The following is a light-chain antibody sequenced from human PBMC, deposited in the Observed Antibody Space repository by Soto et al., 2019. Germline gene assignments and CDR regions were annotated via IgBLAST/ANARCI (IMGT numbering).Light chain of an antibody. J-gene: IGLJ2*01. CDR3: SSYTSSSPVV. Sequence: QSVLTQPASVSGSPGQSITISCTGTSSDVGGYNYVSWYQQHPGKAPKLMIYEVSNRPSGVSNRFSGSKSGNTASLTISGLQAEDEADYYCSSYTSSSPVVFGGRTQLTVL. V-gene: IGLV2-14*01. CDR1: SSDVGGYNY. CDR2: EVS.